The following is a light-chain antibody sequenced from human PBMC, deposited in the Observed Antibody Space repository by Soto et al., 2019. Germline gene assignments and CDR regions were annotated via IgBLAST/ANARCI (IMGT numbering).Light chain of an antibody. Sequence: QSVLTQPPSVSGAPGQRVTISCTGSSSNIGAGYVVHWYQQLPGTAPKLLIYGNSNRPSGVPDRFSGSKSGTSASLAITGLQAADEADYYCQSYDSSLSGSLFGGGTKLTVL. CDR1: SSNIGAGYV. CDR2: GNS. V-gene: IGLV1-40*01. CDR3: QSYDSSLSGSL. J-gene: IGLJ2*01.